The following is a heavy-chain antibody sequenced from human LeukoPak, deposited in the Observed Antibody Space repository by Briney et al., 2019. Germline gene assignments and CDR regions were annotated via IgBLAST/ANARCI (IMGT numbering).Heavy chain of an antibody. CDR3: ARHYGSGSYYSYYYYYMDV. D-gene: IGHD3-10*01. CDR2: INHSGST. V-gene: IGHV4-34*01. Sequence: PSETLSLTCAVYGGSFSGYYWSWIRQPPGKGLEWIGEINHSGSTNYNPSLKSRVTISVDTSKNQFSLKLSSVTAADTAVYYCARHYGSGSYYSYYYYYMDVWGKGTTVTISS. J-gene: IGHJ6*03. CDR1: GGSFSGYY.